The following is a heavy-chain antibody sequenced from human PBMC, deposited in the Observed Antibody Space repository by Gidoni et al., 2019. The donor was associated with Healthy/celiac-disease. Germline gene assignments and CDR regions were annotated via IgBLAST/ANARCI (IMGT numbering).Heavy chain of an antibody. CDR1: GFTVSSNY. J-gene: IGHJ6*02. Sequence: EVQLVETGGGLIQPGGTLRLSCAASGFTVSSNYMSWVRQAPGKGLEWVSVIYSGGSTYYADSVKGRFTISRDNSKNTLYLQMNSLRAEDTAVYYCARSLGYSSSSQVDGMDVWGQGTTVTVSS. CDR2: IYSGGST. D-gene: IGHD6-6*01. V-gene: IGHV3-53*02. CDR3: ARSLGYSSSSQVDGMDV.